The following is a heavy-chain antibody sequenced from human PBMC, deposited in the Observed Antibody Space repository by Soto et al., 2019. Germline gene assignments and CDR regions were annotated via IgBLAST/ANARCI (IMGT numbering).Heavy chain of an antibody. Sequence: QVQLVESGGGVVQPGRSLRLSCAASGFTFSSYGMHWVRQAPGKGLELVAVIWYDRSNNYYADSVKGRFTISRDNSKNTLYLHMNSLRAEDTAVAYCAALSRGDYWGQVTLVTFSS. CDR3: AALSRGDY. CDR2: IWYDRSNN. J-gene: IGHJ4*02. V-gene: IGHV3-33*01. CDR1: GFTFSSYG.